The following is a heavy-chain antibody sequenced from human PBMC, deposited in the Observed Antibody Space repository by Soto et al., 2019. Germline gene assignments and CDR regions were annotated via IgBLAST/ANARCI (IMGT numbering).Heavy chain of an antibody. J-gene: IGHJ4*02. CDR2: IEYSGST. V-gene: IGHV4-31*03. D-gene: IGHD4-4*01. Sequence: QVQLQESGPGLVKPSQTLSLTCTVSGGSISSGCYYWRGIRQHPGNGLEWIGYIEYSGSTYYHPSLKSRVTRSVATSKIQFSLKLSYGTAANTAVSYCARTPTVWGQGTLVTVYS. CDR3: ARTPTV. CDR1: GGSISSGCYY.